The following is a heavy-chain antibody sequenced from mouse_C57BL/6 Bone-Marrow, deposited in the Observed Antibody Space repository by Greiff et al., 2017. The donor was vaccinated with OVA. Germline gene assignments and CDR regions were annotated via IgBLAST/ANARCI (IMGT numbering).Heavy chain of an antibody. Sequence: VQLQESGPELVTPGPSVPISCKASGYAFTSSWLPWVTQRPGHGLDWIGRIYPGDGDTNYNGKFKGKATLTADKSSSTAYMQLSSLTAEDSAVYFWASHAYWGQGTTVTVSS. J-gene: IGHJ2*01. CDR3: ASHAY. CDR1: GYAFTSSW. V-gene: IGHV1-82*01. CDR2: IYPGDGDT.